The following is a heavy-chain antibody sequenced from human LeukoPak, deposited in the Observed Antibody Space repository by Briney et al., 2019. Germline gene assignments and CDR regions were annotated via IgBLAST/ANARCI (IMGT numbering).Heavy chain of an antibody. CDR1: GGSISSYY. J-gene: IGHJ4*02. CDR2: IYTSGST. D-gene: IGHD6-6*01. V-gene: IGHV4-4*07. CDR3: ASSLFLGSSFDY. Sequence: SETLSLTCTVSGGSISSYYWSWIRQPAGKGLEWIGRIYTSGSTNYNPSLKSRVTMSVDTSKNQFSLKLSSVTAADTAVYYCASSLFLGSSFDYWGQGTLVTVSS.